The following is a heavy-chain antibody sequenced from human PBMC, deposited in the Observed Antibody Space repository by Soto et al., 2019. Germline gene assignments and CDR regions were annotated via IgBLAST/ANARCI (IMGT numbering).Heavy chain of an antibody. Sequence: EVQLLESGGGLVQPGGSLRLSGAASGFSFSCYAISWCRYATVRGLEWVSTFRDTGDKTYYADSVKGRFIVSRDISQNTLYLQINGLKHDDTAIYYCAKVPAPGAFDLWGKGTIVTVSS. J-gene: IGHJ3*01. D-gene: IGHD3-10*01. CDR3: AKVPAPGAFDL. CDR2: FRDTGDKT. V-gene: IGHV3-23*01. CDR1: GFSFSCYA.